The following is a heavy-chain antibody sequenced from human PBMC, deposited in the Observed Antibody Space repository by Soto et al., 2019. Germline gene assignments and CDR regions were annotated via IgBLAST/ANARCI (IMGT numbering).Heavy chain of an antibody. CDR3: ASVPGSPGYHGLDV. CDR2: TYYRSKWYN. CDR1: GDSVSSDSAG. J-gene: IGHJ6*02. D-gene: IGHD6-19*01. Sequence: SQTLSLTCAISGDSVSSDSAGWTWIRQSPSRGLEFLGRTYYRSKWYNDYAVSVRGRITINADTSKNEFSLHLDSVTPEDTAVYFCASVPGSPGYHGLDVWGQGTTVTVSS. V-gene: IGHV6-1*01.